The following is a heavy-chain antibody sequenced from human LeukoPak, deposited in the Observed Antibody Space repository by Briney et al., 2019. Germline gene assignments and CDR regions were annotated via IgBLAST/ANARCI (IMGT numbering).Heavy chain of an antibody. CDR3: ASLPSGRFGELLNDY. J-gene: IGHJ4*02. Sequence: SETLSLTCAVYGGSFSGYYWSWIRQPPGKVLEWIGEINHSGSTNYNPSLKGRVTISVDTSKNQFSLKLSSVTAADTAVYYCASLPSGRFGELLNDYWGQGTLVTVSS. CDR2: INHSGST. CDR1: GGSFSGYY. V-gene: IGHV4-34*01. D-gene: IGHD3-10*01.